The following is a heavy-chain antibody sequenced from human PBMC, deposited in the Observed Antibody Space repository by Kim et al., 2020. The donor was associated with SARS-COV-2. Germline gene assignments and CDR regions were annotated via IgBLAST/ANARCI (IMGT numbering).Heavy chain of an antibody. D-gene: IGHD3-22*01. V-gene: IGHV3-21*01. Sequence: GSLRLSCAASGFTFSSYSMNWVRQAPGKGLEWVSSISSSSSYIYYADSVKGRFTISRDNAKNSLYLQMNSLRAEDTAVYYCARELNYYDSSGPGGMDVWGQGTTVTVSS. CDR2: ISSSSSYI. J-gene: IGHJ6*02. CDR1: GFTFSSYS. CDR3: ARELNYYDSSGPGGMDV.